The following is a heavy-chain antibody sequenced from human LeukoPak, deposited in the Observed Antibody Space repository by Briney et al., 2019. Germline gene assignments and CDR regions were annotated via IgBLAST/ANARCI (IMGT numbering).Heavy chain of an antibody. CDR1: GGSISTCY. D-gene: IGHD3-22*01. V-gene: IGHV4-59*01. CDR2: IYYSGST. J-gene: IGHJ4*02. CDR3: ASGGGGYRQPLDY. Sequence: SETLSLTCTVSGGSISTCYWSWIRQPPGKGLEWIGYIYYSGSTNYNPSLKSRVTISVDTSKNQFSPKLSSVTPADTAVYYCASGGGGYRQPLDYWGRGTLVTVSS.